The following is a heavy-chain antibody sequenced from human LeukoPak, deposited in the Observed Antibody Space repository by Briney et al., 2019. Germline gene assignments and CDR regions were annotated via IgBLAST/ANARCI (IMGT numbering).Heavy chain of an antibody. D-gene: IGHD3-22*01. V-gene: IGHV3-21*01. J-gene: IGHJ4*02. CDR1: GYTFSDFS. CDR3: VRLRRNSDRSGYYYYYDY. Sequence: GGALRLSCAASGYTFSDFSANWVRQAPGKGLEWVSSISVRSNYRYYADSVRGRFTISRDDARDSLFLQINSLRAEDTAVYFCVRLRRNSDRSGYYYYYDYWGQGTLVTVST. CDR2: ISVRSNYR.